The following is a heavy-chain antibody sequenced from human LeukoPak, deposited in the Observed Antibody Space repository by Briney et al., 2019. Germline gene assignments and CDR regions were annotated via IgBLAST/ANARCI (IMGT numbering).Heavy chain of an antibody. D-gene: IGHD2-15*01. CDR3: ARDGGCSGGNCYQRFDS. Sequence: PGGSLRLSCAASGFTFSKYGMQWVRQAPGKGLEWVAVVWSDGSDRHYADSVKGRFTISRDNSKNTVSLEMNSLRVEDTAVYYCARDGGCSGGNCYQRFDSWGQGTLVTVSS. J-gene: IGHJ4*02. CDR2: VWSDGSDR. CDR1: GFTFSKYG. V-gene: IGHV3-33*01.